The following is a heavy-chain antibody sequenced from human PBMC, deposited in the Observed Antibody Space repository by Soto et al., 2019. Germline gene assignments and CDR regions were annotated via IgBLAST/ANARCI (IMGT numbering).Heavy chain of an antibody. J-gene: IGHJ4*02. V-gene: IGHV3-21*01. CDR3: AREYSSWPVYFDY. Sequence: EVQLVESGGGLVKPGGSLRLSCAASGFTFSSYSMNWVRQAPGKGLEWVSSISSSSSYIYYADSVKGRFTISRDNAKNSLYLQMNSLRAEDTAVYYCAREYSSWPVYFDYWGQGTLVSVSS. CDR2: ISSSSSYI. D-gene: IGHD6-6*01. CDR1: GFTFSSYS.